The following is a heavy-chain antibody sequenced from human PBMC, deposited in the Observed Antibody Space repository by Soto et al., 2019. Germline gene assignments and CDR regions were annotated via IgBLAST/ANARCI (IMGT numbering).Heavy chain of an antibody. CDR2: ISYDGSNK. CDR1: GFTFSSYG. Sequence: GGSLRLSCAASGFTFSSYGMHWVRQAPGKGLEWVAVISYDGSNKYYADSVKGRFTISRDNSKNTLYLQMNSLRAEDTAVYYCAKDSRWLRLLGAFDIWGQGTMVTVSS. J-gene: IGHJ3*02. V-gene: IGHV3-30*18. CDR3: AKDSRWLRLLGAFDI. D-gene: IGHD5-12*01.